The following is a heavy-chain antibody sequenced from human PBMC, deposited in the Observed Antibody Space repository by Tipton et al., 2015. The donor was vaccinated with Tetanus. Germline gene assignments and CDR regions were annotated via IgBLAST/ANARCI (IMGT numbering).Heavy chain of an antibody. CDR3: AREADCSGGSCFSGVFDN. CDR1: GFIFSSYG. CDR2: SWYDGTDK. Sequence: SLRLSCAASGFIFSSYGIHWVRQAPGKGLEWVAVSWYDGTDKYYADSVKGRFTISRDNSKNTLYLQMNSLRAEDTAVYYCAREADCSGGSCFSGVFDNWGQGTQVSFSS. J-gene: IGHJ4*02. V-gene: IGHV3-33*01. D-gene: IGHD2-15*01.